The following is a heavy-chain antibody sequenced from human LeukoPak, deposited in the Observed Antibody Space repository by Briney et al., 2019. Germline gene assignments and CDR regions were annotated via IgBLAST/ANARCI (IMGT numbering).Heavy chain of an antibody. CDR3: ARVEYSGWNLEY. J-gene: IGHJ4*02. CDR1: GFTFRSYW. D-gene: IGHD5-12*01. CDR2: INQGGSVQ. Sequence: GGSLRLSCAASGFTFRSYWMCWVRQAPGKGLEWVANINQGGSVQYYMDSVKGRFTISRDDAKNSLYVQMNSPRDEDTAVYYCARVEYSGWNLEYWGQGTLVTVSS. V-gene: IGHV3-7*01.